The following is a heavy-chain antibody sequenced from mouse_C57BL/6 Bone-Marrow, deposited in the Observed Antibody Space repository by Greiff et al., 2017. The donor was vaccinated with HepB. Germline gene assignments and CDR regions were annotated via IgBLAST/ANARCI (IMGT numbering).Heavy chain of an antibody. Sequence: QVQLQHSGAELVKPGASVKISCKASGYAFSSYWMNWVKQRPGKGLEWIVQIYPGDGDTNYNGKFKGKATLTADKSSSTAYMQLSSLTSEDSAVYFCARVAYGYDVGYWGQGTTLTVSS. CDR2: IYPGDGDT. D-gene: IGHD2-2*01. CDR3: ARVAYGYDVGY. CDR1: GYAFSSYW. V-gene: IGHV1-80*01. J-gene: IGHJ2*01.